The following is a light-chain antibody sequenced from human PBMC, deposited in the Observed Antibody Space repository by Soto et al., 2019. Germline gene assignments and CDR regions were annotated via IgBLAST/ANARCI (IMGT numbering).Light chain of an antibody. CDR1: QSISSY. CDR2: AAS. J-gene: IGKJ2*01. V-gene: IGKV1-39*01. CDR3: QQSYSTPYT. Sequence: DIQMTQSPSSLSASVGDRVTITCRASQSISSYLNWYQQKPGKAPKLLIYAASSLQSGVPSRFSVSGSGTDFTINISSLQPEDFATYYSQQSYSTPYTFGQGNQLEIK.